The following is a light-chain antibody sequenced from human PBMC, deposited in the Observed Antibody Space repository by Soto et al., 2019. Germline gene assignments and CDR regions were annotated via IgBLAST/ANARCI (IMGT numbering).Light chain of an antibody. CDR1: QSVSSSY. Sequence: EIVLTQSPCTLSLSPGERATLSCRASQSVSSSYLAWYQQKPGQAPKVLIYRASSRATGIPDRFSGSGSGTDFTLTISRLEPEDFAVYYCQQYGSSPLTFGGGTKVEIK. J-gene: IGKJ4*01. V-gene: IGKV3-20*01. CDR3: QQYGSSPLT. CDR2: RAS.